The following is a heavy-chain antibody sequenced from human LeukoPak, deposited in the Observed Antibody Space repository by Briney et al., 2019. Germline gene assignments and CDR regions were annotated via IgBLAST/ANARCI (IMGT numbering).Heavy chain of an antibody. J-gene: IGHJ4*02. CDR3: AKGLSGGGQRGYSDY. Sequence: RGSLRLSCVASGFTFSNYWMLWVRQAPGKGLMWVSLISTDGKSTRYAESVKGRFTISRDNSKNTLYLQMNSLRAEDTAVYYCAKGLSGGGQRGYSDYWGQGTLVTVSS. D-gene: IGHD4-23*01. V-gene: IGHV3-74*01. CDR1: GFTFSNYW. CDR2: ISTDGKST.